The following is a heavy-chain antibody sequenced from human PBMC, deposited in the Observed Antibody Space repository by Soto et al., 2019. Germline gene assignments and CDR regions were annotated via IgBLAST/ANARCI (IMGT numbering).Heavy chain of an antibody. Sequence: GGSLRLSCAASGFTFSSYAMSWVRQAPGKGLEWVSAISGSGGSTYYADSVKGRFTISRDNSKNTLYLQMNSLRAEDTAVYYCAKVMYSSSWLYYFDYWGQGTLVTVSS. CDR3: AKVMYSSSWLYYFDY. CDR1: GFTFSSYA. CDR2: ISGSGGST. V-gene: IGHV3-23*01. J-gene: IGHJ4*02. D-gene: IGHD6-13*01.